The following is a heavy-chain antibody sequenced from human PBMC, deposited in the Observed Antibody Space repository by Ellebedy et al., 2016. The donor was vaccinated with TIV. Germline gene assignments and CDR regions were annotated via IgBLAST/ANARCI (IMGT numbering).Heavy chain of an antibody. V-gene: IGHV3-21*01. CDR1: GFTISSYS. CDR3: ARGSGDLPFDY. D-gene: IGHD4-17*01. Sequence: PGGSLRLSCAASGFTISSYSMNWVRQAPGKGLEWVSCISSSGTYIYYADSLKGRFTISRDSAKNSLYLQMNSLRAEDTAVYYCARGSGDLPFDYWGQGTLVTVSS. J-gene: IGHJ4*02. CDR2: ISSSGTYI.